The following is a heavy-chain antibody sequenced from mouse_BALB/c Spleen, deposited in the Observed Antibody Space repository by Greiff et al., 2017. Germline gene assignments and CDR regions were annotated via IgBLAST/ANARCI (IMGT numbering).Heavy chain of an antibody. Sequence: EVKLMESGGGLVKPGGSLKLSCAASGFAFSSYDMSWVRQTPEKRLEWVAYISSGGGSTYYPDTVKGRFTISRYNAKNTLYLQMSSLKSEDTAMYYCARQERDYWGQGTTLTVSS. CDR2: ISSGGGST. V-gene: IGHV5-12-1*01. CDR1: GFAFSSYD. CDR3: ARQERDY. J-gene: IGHJ2*01.